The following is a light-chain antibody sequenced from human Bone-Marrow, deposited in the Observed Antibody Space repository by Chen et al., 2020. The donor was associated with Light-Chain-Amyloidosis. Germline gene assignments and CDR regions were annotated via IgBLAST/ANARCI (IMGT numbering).Light chain of an antibody. CDR3: QSADSSGTYEVI. J-gene: IGLJ2*01. CDR2: RDT. V-gene: IGLV3-25*03. CDR1: DLPTKY. Sequence: SYELTPPPSVSVSPGQTARIPCSGDDLPTKYAYWYQQKPGQAPVLVIHRDTERPSGISERFSGSSSGTIATLTISGVQAEDEADYHCQSADSSGTYEVIFGGGTKLTVL.